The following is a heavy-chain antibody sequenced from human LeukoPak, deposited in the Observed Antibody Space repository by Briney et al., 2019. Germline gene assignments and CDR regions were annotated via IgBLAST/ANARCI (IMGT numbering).Heavy chain of an antibody. V-gene: IGHV1-46*01. CDR2: INPSGGRT. Sequence: ASVKVSCKASGYTFTGYYMHWVRQAPGQGLEWMGAINPSGGRTGYAQKFQGRVTMTRDTSTSTIYMELSSLRSEDAAVYYCARLRHDNSGPFDYWGQGTLVTVSS. D-gene: IGHD3-22*01. CDR1: GYTFTGYY. J-gene: IGHJ4*02. CDR3: ARLRHDNSGPFDY.